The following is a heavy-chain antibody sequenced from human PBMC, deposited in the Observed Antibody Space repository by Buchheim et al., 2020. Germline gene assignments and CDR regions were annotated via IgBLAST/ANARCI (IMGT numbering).Heavy chain of an antibody. D-gene: IGHD5-18*01. CDR2: ISSSGNTI. J-gene: IGHJ4*02. CDR3: ATFGIHLWPPY. V-gene: IGHV3-48*03. Sequence: EVQLVESGGGLVQPGGSLRLSCAASGFTFSSYEMNWVRQAPGKGLEWVSYISSSGNTIYYADSVKGRFTISRDNTKNSLYLQMYSLRAEDTAVYYCATFGIHLWPPYWGQGTL. CDR1: GFTFSSYE.